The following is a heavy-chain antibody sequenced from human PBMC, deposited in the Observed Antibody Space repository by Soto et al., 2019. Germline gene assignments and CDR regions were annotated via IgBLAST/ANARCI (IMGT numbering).Heavy chain of an antibody. CDR3: ARHDSTGYYYGYPDY. D-gene: IGHD3-22*01. V-gene: IGHV5-51*01. CDR1: GYSFTSYW. J-gene: IGHJ4*02. Sequence: GESLKISCKVSGYSFTSYWIGWVRQMPGKGLEWLGIIYPGDSNTKYSPSFQGQVTISADKSISTAYLQWTRLQASDTAMYYCARHDSTGYYYGYPDYWGQGTLVTAPQ. CDR2: IYPGDSNT.